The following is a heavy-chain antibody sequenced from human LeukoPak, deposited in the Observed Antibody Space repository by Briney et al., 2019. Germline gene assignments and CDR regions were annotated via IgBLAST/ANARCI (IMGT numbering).Heavy chain of an antibody. V-gene: IGHV3-23*01. CDR2: ISGSGGST. D-gene: IGHD3-10*01. CDR1: GFTFSSYA. J-gene: IGHJ4*02. CDR3: ARSGLMIRGVIDY. Sequence: PGGSLRLSCAASGFTFSSYAMSWVRQAPGKGLEWVSAISGSGGSTYYADSVKGRFTISRDNSKNTLYLQMNSLRAEDTAVYYCARSGLMIRGVIDYWGQGTLVTVSS.